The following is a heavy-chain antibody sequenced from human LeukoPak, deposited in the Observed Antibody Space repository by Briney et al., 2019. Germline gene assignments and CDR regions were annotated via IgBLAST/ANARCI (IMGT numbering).Heavy chain of an antibody. D-gene: IGHD2-15*01. Sequence: GGSLRLSCAASGFTFSSYAMSWVRQAPGKGLEWVSAISGSGGSTYYADSVKGRFTISRDNSKNTLYLQMNSLRAGDTAVYYCAKGRPATGFYYYGMDVWGQGTTVTVSS. J-gene: IGHJ6*02. CDR1: GFTFSSYA. CDR3: AKGRPATGFYYYGMDV. CDR2: ISGSGGST. V-gene: IGHV3-23*01.